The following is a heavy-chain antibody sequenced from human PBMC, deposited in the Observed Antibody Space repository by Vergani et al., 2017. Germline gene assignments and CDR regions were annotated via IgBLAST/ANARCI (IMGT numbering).Heavy chain of an antibody. V-gene: IGHV3-20*04. CDR2: INWNGENT. D-gene: IGHD3-10*01. CDR1: GFIFDSNG. CDR3: ATKSCYTPGCQIGYFRE. J-gene: IGHJ1*01. Sequence: EVKLVASGGGLVRPGGSLRLSCAGIGFIFDSNGMSWVRHVPGKGMEWVSGINWNGENTGYADSVKGRFTNSRDNAKNSLYVQMNSLRTEETAVYYCATKSCYTPGCQIGYFREWGQGTLVTVSS.